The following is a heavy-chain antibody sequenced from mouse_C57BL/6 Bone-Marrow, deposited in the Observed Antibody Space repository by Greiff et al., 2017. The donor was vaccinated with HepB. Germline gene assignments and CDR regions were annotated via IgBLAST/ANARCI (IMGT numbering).Heavy chain of an antibody. CDR1: GYTFTSYW. J-gene: IGHJ4*01. V-gene: IGHV1-5*01. D-gene: IGHD1-1*01. Sequence: SGTVLARPGASVKMSCKTSGYTFTSYWMHWVKQRPGQGLEWIGAIYPGNSDTSYNQKFKGKAKLTAVTSASTAYMELSSLTNEDSAVYYCTSNYGSSFYAMDYWGQGTSVTVSS. CDR2: IYPGNSDT. CDR3: TSNYGSSFYAMDY.